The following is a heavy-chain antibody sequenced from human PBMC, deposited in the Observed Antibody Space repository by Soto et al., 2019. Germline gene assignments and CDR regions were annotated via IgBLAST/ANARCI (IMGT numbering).Heavy chain of an antibody. Sequence: QVQLVQSGAEVKKPGSSVKVSCKASGGTFSSYTISWVRQAPGQGLEWMGRIIPILGIANYAQKFQGRVTTTADKSTSTAYMELSSLRSEDTAVYYCARAHVDTAMVTGDYWGQGTLVTVSS. V-gene: IGHV1-69*02. CDR1: GGTFSSYT. D-gene: IGHD5-18*01. CDR3: ARAHVDTAMVTGDY. CDR2: IIPILGIA. J-gene: IGHJ4*02.